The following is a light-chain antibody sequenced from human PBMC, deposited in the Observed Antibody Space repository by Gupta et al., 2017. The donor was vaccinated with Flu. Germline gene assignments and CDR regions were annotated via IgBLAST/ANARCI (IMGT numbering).Light chain of an antibody. CDR2: DTS. J-gene: IGLJ1*01. Sequence: SSVLTPPPPMPVAPGQTARITCAGDNLGRKAVQWYLQKPGQAPVLVVFDTSNRPSDIPERFSGSDSGDTATLTISRVEAGDEADYYCHVWDAATDHKVFGPGTEVTVL. CDR3: HVWDAATDHKV. CDR1: NLGRKA. V-gene: IGLV3-21*02.